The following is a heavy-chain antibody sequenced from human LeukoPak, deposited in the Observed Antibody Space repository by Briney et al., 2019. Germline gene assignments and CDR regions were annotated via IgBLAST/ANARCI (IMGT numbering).Heavy chain of an antibody. Sequence: PGGSLRLSCAASGFTFSNYAMSWVRQAPGKGLEWVSTITGSGGSTYYAESVKGRFTFSRDNSKNTLYLEMHSLRAEDTAIYYCAKHGGSYYFDYWGQGSLVTVSS. CDR1: GFTFSNYA. D-gene: IGHD1-26*01. CDR3: AKHGGSYYFDY. CDR2: ITGSGGST. J-gene: IGHJ4*02. V-gene: IGHV3-23*01.